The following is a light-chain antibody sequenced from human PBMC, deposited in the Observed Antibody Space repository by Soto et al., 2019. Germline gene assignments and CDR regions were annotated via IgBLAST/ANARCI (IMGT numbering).Light chain of an antibody. Sequence: QSVLTQPPSASGTPGQRVTISCSGSSSNIGSNYVYWYLQVPGTAPKFLIHSNSQRPSGVPARFSGSKSGASASLAISGLQSEDEADYYCASWDDSLSGLVFGGGTKVTVL. CDR2: SNS. CDR3: ASWDDSLSGLV. J-gene: IGLJ3*02. CDR1: SSNIGSNY. V-gene: IGLV1-47*02.